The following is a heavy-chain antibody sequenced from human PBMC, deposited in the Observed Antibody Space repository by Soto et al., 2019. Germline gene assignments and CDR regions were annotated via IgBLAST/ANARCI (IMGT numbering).Heavy chain of an antibody. Sequence: EVPLLESGGGLVQPGGSLRLSCAASGFTFSSYAMSWVRQAPGKGLEWVSTISGSGGSTYYADSVKGRFTISRDNSKNTLYLQMNSLRAEDTAVYYCAKGQSGWYAPFHYWGQGTLVTVSS. V-gene: IGHV3-23*01. J-gene: IGHJ4*02. D-gene: IGHD6-19*01. CDR1: GFTFSSYA. CDR2: ISGSGGST. CDR3: AKGQSGWYAPFHY.